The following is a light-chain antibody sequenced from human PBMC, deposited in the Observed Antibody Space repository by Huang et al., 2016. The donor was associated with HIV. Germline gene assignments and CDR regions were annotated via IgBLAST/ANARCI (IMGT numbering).Light chain of an antibody. CDR2: GAS. J-gene: IGKJ2*01. Sequence: EIVMTQSPATLSVSPGERATLSCRASQSISSNVAWYQQKPGQAPRLLIHGASTRATGIPAIFIGSGSGTEFTLTISSLQSADFAVYHCQQYNNWPYTFGQGTKLEIK. V-gene: IGKV3-15*01. CDR1: QSISSN. CDR3: QQYNNWPYT.